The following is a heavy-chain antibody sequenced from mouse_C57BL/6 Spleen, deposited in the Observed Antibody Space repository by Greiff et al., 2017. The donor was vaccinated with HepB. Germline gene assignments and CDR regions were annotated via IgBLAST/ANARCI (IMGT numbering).Heavy chain of an antibody. D-gene: IGHD4-1*01. CDR3: ASRGKLRDYAMHY. J-gene: IGHJ4*01. Sequence: QVQLQQLGAELVRPGSSVKLSCKASGYTFTSYWMHWVKQRPIQGLEWIGNIDPSDSETHYNQKFKDKATLTVDKSSSTAYMQLSSLTSEDSAVYYRASRGKLRDYAMHYWGQRTSVTVSS. CDR1: GYTFTSYW. V-gene: IGHV1-52*01. CDR2: IDPSDSET.